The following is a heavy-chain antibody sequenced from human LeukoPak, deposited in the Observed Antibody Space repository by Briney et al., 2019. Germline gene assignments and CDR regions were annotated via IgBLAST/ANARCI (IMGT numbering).Heavy chain of an antibody. CDR2: IKSKTDGGTT. D-gene: IGHD6-13*01. J-gene: IGHJ6*02. V-gene: IGHV3-15*01. CDR3: AREYSSSWYGDYYGMDV. CDR1: GLTFSNAW. Sequence: GGSLRLSCAASGLTFSNAWMSWVRQAPGKGLEWVGRIKSKTDGGTTDYAAPVKGRFTISRDNAKNSLYLQMNSLRAEDTAVYYCAREYSSSWYGDYYGMDVWGQGTTVTVSS.